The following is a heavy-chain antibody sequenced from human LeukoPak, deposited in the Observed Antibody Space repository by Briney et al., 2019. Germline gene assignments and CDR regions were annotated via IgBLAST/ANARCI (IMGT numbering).Heavy chain of an antibody. V-gene: IGHV4-39*01. CDR2: IHYSGTT. CDR3: ARHPQLPNWFDP. Sequence: SETLSLTCSVSGGSISSSSYYWGWIRQPPGKGLEWIGSIHYSGTTDYNPSLKSRVTISVDTSKNQFSLKLSSVTAADAAVYYCARHPQLPNWFDPWGQGTLVTVSS. D-gene: IGHD1-7*01. J-gene: IGHJ5*02. CDR1: GGSISSSSYY.